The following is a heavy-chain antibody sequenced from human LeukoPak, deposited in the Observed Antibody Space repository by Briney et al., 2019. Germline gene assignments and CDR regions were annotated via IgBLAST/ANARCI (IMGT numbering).Heavy chain of an antibody. J-gene: IGHJ4*01. Sequence: GKSQRLSCVASGFTFSRFNMHWVRQAPGKGLVWVALIWYDGTDTYYADSVKGRFTISRDDSKNTVYLQMNSLRAEDTALYYCARGFLDFDYWGHGTLVTVSS. CDR3: ARGFLDFDY. CDR1: GFTFSRFN. V-gene: IGHV3-33*01. D-gene: IGHD3-3*01. CDR2: IWYDGTDT.